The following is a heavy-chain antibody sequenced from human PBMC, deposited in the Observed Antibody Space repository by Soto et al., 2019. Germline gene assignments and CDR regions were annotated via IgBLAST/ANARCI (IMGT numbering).Heavy chain of an antibody. CDR3: AKDPHKLDNDKQNSDNWFDP. Sequence: PGGSLRLSCAASGFTFSSYAMSWVRQAPGKGLEWVSAISGSGGSTYYADSVKGRFTISRDNSKNTLYLQMNSLRAEDTAVYYRAKDPHKLDNDKQNSDNWFDPWGQESLVTVSS. J-gene: IGHJ5*02. CDR1: GFTFSSYA. CDR2: ISGSGGST. V-gene: IGHV3-23*01. D-gene: IGHD3-9*01.